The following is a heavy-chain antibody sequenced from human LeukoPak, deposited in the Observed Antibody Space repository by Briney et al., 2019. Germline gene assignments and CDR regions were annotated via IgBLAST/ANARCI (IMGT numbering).Heavy chain of an antibody. CDR3: ARARDSSGYYCYYYMDV. Sequence: ASVKVSCKASGGTFSSYAISWVRQAPGQGLEWMGGIIPIFGTANYAQKFQGRVTITTDESTSTAYMELSSLRSEDTAVYYCARARDSSGYYCYYYMDVWGKGTTVTVSS. D-gene: IGHD3-22*01. CDR1: GGTFSSYA. CDR2: IIPIFGTA. V-gene: IGHV1-69*05. J-gene: IGHJ6*03.